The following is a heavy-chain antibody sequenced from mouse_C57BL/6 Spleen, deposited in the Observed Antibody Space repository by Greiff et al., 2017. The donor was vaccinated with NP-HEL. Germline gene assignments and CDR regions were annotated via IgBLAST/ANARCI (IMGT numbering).Heavy chain of an antibody. Sequence: EVKLMESGGDLVKPGGSLKLSCAASGFTFSSYGMSWVRQTPDKRLEWVATISSGGSYTYYPDSVKGRFPISRDNAKNTLSMQMSSLKSEDTAMYYCARYEGYYSNSGAMDYWGQGTSVTVSS. CDR2: ISSGGSYT. CDR1: GFTFSSYG. D-gene: IGHD2-5*01. J-gene: IGHJ4*01. V-gene: IGHV5-6*01. CDR3: ARYEGYYSNSGAMDY.